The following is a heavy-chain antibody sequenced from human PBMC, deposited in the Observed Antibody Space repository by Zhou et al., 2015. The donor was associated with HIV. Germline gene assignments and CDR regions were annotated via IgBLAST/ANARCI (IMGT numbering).Heavy chain of an antibody. V-gene: IGHV3-23*01. J-gene: IGHJ4*02. CDR2: ISATGHGL. CDR3: ARGRNGVTAALDY. Sequence: VHLSESGGRRGAGGGGSLSLSCAASGFIFDDFAMSWVRHRPGQGLEWISGISATGHGLFYANSVKGRFTISRDNFRKTLYLQMSSLSVEDTGTYYCARGRNGVTAALDYWGQGTLVTVAS. D-gene: IGHD3-3*01. CDR1: GFIFDDFA.